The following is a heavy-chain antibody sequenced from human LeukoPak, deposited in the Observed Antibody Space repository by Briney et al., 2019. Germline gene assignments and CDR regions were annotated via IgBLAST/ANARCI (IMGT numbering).Heavy chain of an antibody. D-gene: IGHD2-15*01. CDR3: ARDRGPDCSGGRCWDY. Sequence: PSETLSLTCTVSGGSISTYYWSWIRQPPGKGLEWIGYISYSGSADYNPSLKSRVTISVDTSKNQFSLRLSSVTAADTAVYYCARDRGPDCSGGRCWDYWGQGTLVTVSS. J-gene: IGHJ4*02. CDR2: ISYSGSA. CDR1: GGSISTYY. V-gene: IGHV4-59*01.